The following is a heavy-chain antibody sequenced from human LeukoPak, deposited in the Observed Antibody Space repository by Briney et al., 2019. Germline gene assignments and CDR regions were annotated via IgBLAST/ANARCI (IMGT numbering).Heavy chain of an antibody. Sequence: SETLSLTCTVSGVSISSYYWSWIRQPPGKGLEWIGYIYYSGSTNYNPSLKSRVTISVDTSKNQFSLKLSSVTAADTAVYYCARSAPYGDWYFDLWGRGTLVTVSS. CDR2: IYYSGST. D-gene: IGHD3-10*01. J-gene: IGHJ2*01. CDR3: ARSAPYGDWYFDL. CDR1: GVSISSYY. V-gene: IGHV4-59*08.